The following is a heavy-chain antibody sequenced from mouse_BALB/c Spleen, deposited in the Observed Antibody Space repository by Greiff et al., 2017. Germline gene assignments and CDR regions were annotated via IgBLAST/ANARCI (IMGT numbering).Heavy chain of an antibody. CDR1: GDSITSGY. CDR3: ARYGQLGRGYFDY. CDR2: ISYSGST. V-gene: IGHV3-8*02. J-gene: IGHJ2*01. Sequence: EVKLMESGPSLVKPSQTLSLTCSVTGDSITSGYWNWIRKFPGNKLEYMGYISYSGSTYYNPSLKSRISITRDTSKNQYYLQLNSVTTEDTATYYCARYGQLGRGYFDYWGQGTTLTVSS. D-gene: IGHD4-1*02.